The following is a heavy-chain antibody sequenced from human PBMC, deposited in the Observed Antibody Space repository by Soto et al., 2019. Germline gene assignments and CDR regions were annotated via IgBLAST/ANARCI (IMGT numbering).Heavy chain of an antibody. Sequence: SETLSLTCAVSGGSISSGAYSWSWIRQPPGKGLEWFGFISHSGIADYNPSLKSRVTISVDVSKNQFSLRLSSATAADTAMYDCARWMRSSSYFRPFDIWGQGTMVTVSS. J-gene: IGHJ3*02. CDR1: GGSISSGAYS. D-gene: IGHD3-22*01. CDR3: ARWMRSSSYFRPFDI. V-gene: IGHV4-30-2*01. CDR2: ISHSGIA.